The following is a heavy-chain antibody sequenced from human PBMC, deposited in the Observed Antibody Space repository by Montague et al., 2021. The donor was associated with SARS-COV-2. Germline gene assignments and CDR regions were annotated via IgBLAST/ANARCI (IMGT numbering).Heavy chain of an antibody. J-gene: IGHJ4*02. CDR2: IYYSGST. Sequence: SKTLSLTCTVSGGSIRSSSYYWGWIRQPPGKGLEWIGSIYYSGSTYYNPSLKSRVTISVDTSKNQFSLKLSSVTAAGTAVYYCARHGKTRIAMIVVVIGYFDYWGQGTLVTVSS. CDR3: ARHGKTRIAMIVVVIGYFDY. CDR1: GGSIRSSSYY. D-gene: IGHD3-22*01. V-gene: IGHV4-39*01.